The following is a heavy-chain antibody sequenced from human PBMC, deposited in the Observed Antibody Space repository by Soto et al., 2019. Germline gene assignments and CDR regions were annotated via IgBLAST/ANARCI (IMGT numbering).Heavy chain of an antibody. CDR2: IYPGDSDT. Sequence: PGEPLKISCKGSGYSFTSYWIGWVRQMPGKGLEWMGIIYPGDSDTRYSPSFQGQVTISADKSISTAYLQWSSLKASDTAMYYCARLSSSGPRGYYYGMDVWGQGTKVTVSS. J-gene: IGHJ6*02. CDR3: ARLSSSGPRGYYYGMDV. V-gene: IGHV5-51*01. CDR1: GYSFTSYW. D-gene: IGHD6-13*01.